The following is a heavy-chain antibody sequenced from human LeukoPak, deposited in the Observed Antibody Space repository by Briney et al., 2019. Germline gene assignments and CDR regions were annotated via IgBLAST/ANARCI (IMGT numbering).Heavy chain of an antibody. V-gene: IGHV3-21*01. CDR3: ATEWALAQN. Sequence: GGSLRLSCAASGFTFSTSTTSWVRQAPGKGLEWVSSLSGSSSYIYYADSVKGRFTISRDNAKKSLYLQMDSLRAEDTAIYFCATEWALAQNWGQGTLVTVSS. CDR2: LSGSSSYI. CDR1: GFTFSTST. J-gene: IGHJ4*02. D-gene: IGHD1-26*01.